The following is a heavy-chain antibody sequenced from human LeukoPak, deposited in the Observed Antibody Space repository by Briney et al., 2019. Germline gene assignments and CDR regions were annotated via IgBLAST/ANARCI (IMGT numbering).Heavy chain of an antibody. J-gene: IGHJ5*02. CDR2: IIPILGIA. Sequence: EASVKVSCKASGGTFSSYAISWVRQAPGQGLEWMGRIIPILGIANYAQKFQGRVTITADKSTSTAYMELSSLRSEDTAVYYCARVSVGYPNWFDPWGQGTLVTVSS. CDR1: GGTFSSYA. D-gene: IGHD3-22*01. V-gene: IGHV1-69*04. CDR3: ARVSVGYPNWFDP.